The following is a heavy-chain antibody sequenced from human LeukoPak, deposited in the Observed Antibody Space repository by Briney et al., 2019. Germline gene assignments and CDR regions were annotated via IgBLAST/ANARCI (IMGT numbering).Heavy chain of an antibody. J-gene: IGHJ6*02. CDR1: GFTFSNYV. CDR3: ARDPASEGGHDYYYGMDV. V-gene: IGHV3-23*01. CDR2: IGSSGANT. Sequence: GGSLRLSCAASGFTFSNYVMSWVRQAPRKGLEWVSLIGSSGANTYYADSVKGRFTISRDKSKNTLYLQMNSLRVDDTAVYYCARDPASEGGHDYYYGMDVWGQGTTVTVSS. D-gene: IGHD5-12*01.